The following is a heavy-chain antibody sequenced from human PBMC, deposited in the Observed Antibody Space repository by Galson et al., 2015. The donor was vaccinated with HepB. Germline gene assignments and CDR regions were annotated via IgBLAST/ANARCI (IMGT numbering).Heavy chain of an antibody. V-gene: IGHV3-30*04. CDR2: ISYDGSDK. D-gene: IGHD2-2*02. Sequence: SLRLSCAASGFIFSTYAMHWVRQAPGKGLEWVAIISYDGSDKYYADSVKGRFTISRDNSKNTLYLQMNSLRAEDTAVYYCASLSGYCSSTSCYRFDYWGQGTLVTVSS. J-gene: IGHJ4*02. CDR1: GFIFSTYA. CDR3: ASLSGYCSSTSCYRFDY.